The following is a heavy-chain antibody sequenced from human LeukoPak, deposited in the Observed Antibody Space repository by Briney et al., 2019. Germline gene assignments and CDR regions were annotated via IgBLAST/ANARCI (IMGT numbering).Heavy chain of an antibody. CDR2: IYYSGST. CDR1: GGSISSSSYY. CDR3: ARWYYDSSGYRYFDY. V-gene: IGHV4-39*01. D-gene: IGHD3-22*01. Sequence: SETLSLTCTVSGGSISSSSYYWGWIRQPPGKGLEWIGSIYYSGSTYYNPSLKSRVTISVDTSKNQFSLNLSSVTAADTAVYYCARWYYDSSGYRYFDYWGQGTLVTVSS. J-gene: IGHJ4*02.